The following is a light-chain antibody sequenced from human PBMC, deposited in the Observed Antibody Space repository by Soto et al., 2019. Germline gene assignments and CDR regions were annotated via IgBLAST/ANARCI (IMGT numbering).Light chain of an antibody. Sequence: EIVLTQSPGTLSLSPGERATLSCRASHSVTSTHLAWYQQKPGQAPRLLIYDASNRATGIPDRFSGSGSGTDFTLTISRLEPEDFAVYCCQQFDGSLWTFGPGTKV. CDR3: QQFDGSLWT. CDR1: HSVTSTH. CDR2: DAS. J-gene: IGKJ1*01. V-gene: IGKV3-20*01.